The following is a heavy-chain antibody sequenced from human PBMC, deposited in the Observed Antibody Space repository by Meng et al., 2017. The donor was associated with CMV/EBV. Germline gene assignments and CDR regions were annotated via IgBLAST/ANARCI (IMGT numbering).Heavy chain of an antibody. D-gene: IGHD6-6*01. Sequence: GGSLRLSCAASGFTFSSYGMHWVRQAPGKGLEWVSAISGSGGSTYYADSVKGRFTISRDNSKNTLYLQMNSLRAEDTAVYYCAKRTIAAARNWFDPWGQGTLVTSPQ. CDR2: ISGSGGST. J-gene: IGHJ5*02. CDR3: AKRTIAAARNWFDP. CDR1: GFTFSSYG. V-gene: IGHV3-23*01.